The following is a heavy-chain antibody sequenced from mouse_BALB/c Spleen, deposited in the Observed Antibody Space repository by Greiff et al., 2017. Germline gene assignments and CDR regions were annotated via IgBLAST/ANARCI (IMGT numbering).Heavy chain of an antibody. Sequence: EVMLVESGGGLVKPGGSLKLSCAASGFTFSGYTMSWVRQSPEKRLEWVVTISSGGSYTYYPDRVKGRFTISRDNAKNTLYLQMSSLKSEDTAMYYCTTFTSAMCYFDYWGQGTTLTVSS. CDR2: ISSGGSYT. CDR1: GFTFSGYT. D-gene: IGHD1-2*01. V-gene: IGHV5-6-4*01. CDR3: TTFTSAMCYFDY. J-gene: IGHJ2*01.